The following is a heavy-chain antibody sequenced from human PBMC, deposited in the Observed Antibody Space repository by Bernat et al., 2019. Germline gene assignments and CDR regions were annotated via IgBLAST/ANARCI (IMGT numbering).Heavy chain of an antibody. CDR1: GDSVSSNSAA. CDR2: TYYRSNWYY. V-gene: IGHV6-1*01. D-gene: IGHD2-2*01. Sequence: QVQLQQSGPGLVKPSQTLSLTCAISGDSVSSNSAAWNWIRQSPSRGLEWLGRTYYRSNWYYDSAVSVKGRLTVNPDTSKNLFSLQLNSVTPDDTAIYYCARERTHTLDSWGQGTLVTVSS. CDR3: ARERTHTLDS. J-gene: IGHJ4*02.